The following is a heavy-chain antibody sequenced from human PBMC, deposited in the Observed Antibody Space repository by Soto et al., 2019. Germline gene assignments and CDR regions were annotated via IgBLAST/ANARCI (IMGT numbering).Heavy chain of an antibody. J-gene: IGHJ6*02. Sequence: SETLSLTCTVSGGSISSGNYYWSWIRQPPGKGLEWIGYIYYSGNPYYNPSLKSRVTISVDTSKNQFSLKLSSVTAADTALYYCAREARGMTYYYGMDVWGQGTTVTVSS. CDR2: IYYSGNP. CDR1: GGSISSGNYY. D-gene: IGHD3-16*01. V-gene: IGHV4-30-4*01. CDR3: AREARGMTYYYGMDV.